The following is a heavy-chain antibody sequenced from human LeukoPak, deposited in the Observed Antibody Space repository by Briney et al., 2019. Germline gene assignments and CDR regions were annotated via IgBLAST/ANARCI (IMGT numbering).Heavy chain of an antibody. D-gene: IGHD3-16*01. CDR1: GGSLSSYY. CDR2: IYYSGST. J-gene: IGHJ5*02. Sequence: PSETLSLTCTVSGGSLSSYYWSWIRQPPGKGLEWIGYIYYSGSTNYNPSLKSRVTISVDTSKNQSSLKLSSVTAAATAVYYCARDSPSRGDFWFAPWGQGTLDTVSS. V-gene: IGHV4-59*01. CDR3: ARDSPSRGDFWFAP.